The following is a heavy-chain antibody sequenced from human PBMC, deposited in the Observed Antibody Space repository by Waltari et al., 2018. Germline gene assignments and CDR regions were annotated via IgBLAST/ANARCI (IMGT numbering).Heavy chain of an antibody. CDR3: ASGHSYISNSRHYGPFDL. CDR2: FIPMLGQT. V-gene: IGHV1-69*02. Sequence: QVHLLQSGPEVRKPGSSVKVSCQASGGTFNNHVFTWVRQSPGQGLEWMGRFIPMLGQTTYSQRFQGRVTMTADKSTKTTYMGLASLRSEDTALYYCASGHSYISNSRHYGPFDLWGQGTLITVSS. D-gene: IGHD3-16*01. J-gene: IGHJ5*02. CDR1: GGTFNNHV.